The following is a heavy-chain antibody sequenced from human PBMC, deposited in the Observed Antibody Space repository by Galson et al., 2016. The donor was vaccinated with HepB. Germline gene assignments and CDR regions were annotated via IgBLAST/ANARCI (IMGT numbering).Heavy chain of an antibody. CDR1: AFTFSSYA. D-gene: IGHD3-16*02. V-gene: IGHV3-23*01. J-gene: IGHJ4*02. Sequence: SLRLSCAASAFTFSSYAMSWVRQAPGKGLEWVSSISDSGGSTYYADSVKGRFTISRDNSKNMLYLQMNSLRAEDTAVYYCAKVGDNGVITFGGVIIIPYYFDFWGQGTLVTVSS. CDR2: ISDSGGST. CDR3: AKVGDNGVITFGGVIIIPYYFDF.